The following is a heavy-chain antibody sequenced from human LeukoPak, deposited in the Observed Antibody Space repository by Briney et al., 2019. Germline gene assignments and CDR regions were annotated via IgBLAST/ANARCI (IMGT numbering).Heavy chain of an antibody. V-gene: IGHV5-51*01. D-gene: IGHD5-24*01. CDR2: IYPGDSDT. J-gene: IGHJ6*03. Sequence: GESLKISCKGSGYSFTSYWIVWVRQMPGKGLEWMGIIYPGDSDTRYSPSVQGQVTISADKSISTAYLQWSSLKASDTAMYYCARHRRDGYNPYYYYYMDVWGKGTTVTVS. CDR1: GYSFTSYW. CDR3: ARHRRDGYNPYYYYYMDV.